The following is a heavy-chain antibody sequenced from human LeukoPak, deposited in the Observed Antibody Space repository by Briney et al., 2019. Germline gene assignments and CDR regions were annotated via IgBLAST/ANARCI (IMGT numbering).Heavy chain of an antibody. CDR3: ARGEQLYFPFDY. CDR1: GFTFIDYY. CDR2: IYYSGST. Sequence: GSLRLSCAASGFTFIDYYMIWIRQTPGKGLEWIGSIYYSGSTYYNPSLKSRVTISVDTSKNQFSLKLSSVTAADTAVYYCARGEQLYFPFDYWGQGTLVTVSS. J-gene: IGHJ4*02. D-gene: IGHD1/OR15-1a*01. V-gene: IGHV4-38-2*01.